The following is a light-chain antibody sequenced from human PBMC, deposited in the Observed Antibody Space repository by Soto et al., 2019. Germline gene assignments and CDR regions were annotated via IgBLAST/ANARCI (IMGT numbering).Light chain of an antibody. CDR2: RAS. J-gene: IGKJ5*01. CDR1: QSINTL. V-gene: IGKV3-15*01. CDR3: QQYNNWPIT. Sequence: EVVRTQSPATLSVSPGEGATLSCRASQSINTLLAWYQQKPGQAPRLLIYRASTRATDIPARFSGSGSGTDFTLTISSLQSEDFAIYYCQQYNNWPITVGQGTRLEIK.